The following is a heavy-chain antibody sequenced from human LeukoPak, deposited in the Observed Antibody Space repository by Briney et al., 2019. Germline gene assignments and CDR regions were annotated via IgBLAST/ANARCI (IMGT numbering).Heavy chain of an antibody. Sequence: PSQTLSLTCTVSGGSISSGDYYWSWIRQPPGKGLEWIGYIYYSGSTYHNPSLKSRVTISVDTSKNQFSLKLSSVTAADTAVYYCARDLYGSGRCDYWGQGTLVTVSS. V-gene: IGHV4-30-4*01. CDR2: IYYSGST. CDR3: ARDLYGSGRCDY. D-gene: IGHD3-10*01. J-gene: IGHJ4*02. CDR1: GGSISSGDYY.